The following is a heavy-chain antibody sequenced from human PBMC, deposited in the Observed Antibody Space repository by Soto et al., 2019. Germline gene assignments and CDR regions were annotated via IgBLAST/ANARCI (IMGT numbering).Heavy chain of an antibody. CDR3: ARESCSGYHSYDY. CDR2: MYHDGNT. D-gene: IGHD5-12*01. Sequence: PSETLSLTCAVSGYSISSGYFWGWIRQPPGKGLEWIANMYHDGNTHYNPSLKSRVTMSVDTSKNLFSLKLNSVTAADTAVYYCARESCSGYHSYDYCGTGILVTVSS. V-gene: IGHV4-38-2*02. CDR1: GYSISSGYF. J-gene: IGHJ4*02.